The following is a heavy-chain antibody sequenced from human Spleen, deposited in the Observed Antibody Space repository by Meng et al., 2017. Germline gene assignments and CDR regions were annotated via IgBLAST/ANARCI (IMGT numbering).Heavy chain of an antibody. D-gene: IGHD6-19*01. V-gene: IGHV4-39*01. CDR1: GGSISTSGYY. Sequence: QPQLQESGPGLVKPSEALSLTCGVSGGSISTSGYYWGWIRQPPGKGLEWIGSIGHSGVTYYTPSLRSRVTVSIDTSKNQFFLEVTSVTAADMAVYYCVRSSGWVRTGFDPWGQGTLVTVSS. J-gene: IGHJ5*02. CDR3: VRSSGWVRTGFDP. CDR2: IGHSGVT.